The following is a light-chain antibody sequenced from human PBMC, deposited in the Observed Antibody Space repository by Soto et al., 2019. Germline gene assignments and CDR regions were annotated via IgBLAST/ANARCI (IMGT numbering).Light chain of an antibody. Sequence: QAVVTQEPSLTVSPGGTVTLTCGFTTGAVTSSHYPYWFQQKPGQAPRTLIYDTNNKHSWTPARFSGSLLGGKAALTLSGAQPEDEADYYCLFSYSGARVFGGGPKLTVL. CDR2: DTN. CDR1: TGAVTSSHY. V-gene: IGLV7-46*01. CDR3: LFSYSGARV. J-gene: IGLJ2*01.